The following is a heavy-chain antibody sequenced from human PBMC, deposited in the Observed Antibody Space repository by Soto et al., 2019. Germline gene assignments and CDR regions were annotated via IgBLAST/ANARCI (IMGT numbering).Heavy chain of an antibody. D-gene: IGHD5-18*01. CDR3: ARSPGYSYGDY. V-gene: IGHV1-3*01. CDR1: GYTFTSYA. CDR2: INAGNGNT. J-gene: IGHJ4*02. Sequence: ASVKVSCKASGYTFTSYAMHWVRQAPGQGLEWMGWINAGNGNTKYSQKFQGRVTITRDTSASTAYMELSSLRSEDTAVYYCARSPGYSYGDYWGQGTLVTVSS.